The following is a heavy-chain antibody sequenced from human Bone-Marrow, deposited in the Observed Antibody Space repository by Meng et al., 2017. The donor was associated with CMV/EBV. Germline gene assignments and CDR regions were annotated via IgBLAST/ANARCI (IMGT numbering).Heavy chain of an antibody. V-gene: IGHV4-59*12. CDR3: ARDRGDMTTVLF. CDR2: IYYSGST. J-gene: IGHJ4*02. D-gene: IGHD4-17*01. CDR1: GFTFSSYS. Sequence: ESLKISCAASGFTFSSYSMNWVRQPPGKGLEWIGYIYYSGSTYYNPSLKSRVTISVDTSKNQFSLKLSSVTAADTAVYYCARDRGDMTTVLFWGQGTLVTVPQ.